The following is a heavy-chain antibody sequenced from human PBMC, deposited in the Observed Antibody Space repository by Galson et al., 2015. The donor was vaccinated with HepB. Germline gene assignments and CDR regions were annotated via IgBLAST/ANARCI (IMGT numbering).Heavy chain of an antibody. Sequence: SLRLSCAASGFTFSNAWMNWVRQAPGKGLEWVGRIKSKTDGGTTDYAAPVKGRFTISRDDSKNTLYLQMNSLKTEDTAVYYCTTDARTGNLWFGELSGDYWGQGTLVTVSS. CDR3: TTDARTGNLWFGELSGDY. CDR2: IKSKTDGGTT. D-gene: IGHD3-10*01. J-gene: IGHJ4*02. CDR1: GFTFSNAW. V-gene: IGHV3-15*07.